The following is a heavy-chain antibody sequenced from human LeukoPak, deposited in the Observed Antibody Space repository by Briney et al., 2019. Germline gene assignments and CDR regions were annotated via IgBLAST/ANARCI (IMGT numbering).Heavy chain of an antibody. CDR1: GFTFSSYS. Sequence: PGGSLRLSCAASGFTFSSYSMNWVRQAPGKGLEWVAYISSSSSTIYYADSVKGRFTISRDNAKNSLYLQMNSLRAEDTAVYYCAREDVVVPPYGMDVWGQGTTVTVSS. D-gene: IGHD2-2*01. J-gene: IGHJ6*02. CDR3: AREDVVVPPYGMDV. CDR2: ISSSSSTI. V-gene: IGHV3-48*01.